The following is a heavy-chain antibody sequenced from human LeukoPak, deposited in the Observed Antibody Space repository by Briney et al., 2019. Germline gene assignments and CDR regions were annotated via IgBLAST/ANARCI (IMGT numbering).Heavy chain of an antibody. Sequence: GGSLRLSCAASGFTFGNAWMSWVRQAPGKGLEWVGRIKSKTDGGTTDYAAPVKGRFTISRDDSKDTLSLQMNSLKTEDTAVYYCARGELRYFDWQGYFQHWGQGTLVTVSS. D-gene: IGHD3-9*01. V-gene: IGHV3-15*01. CDR2: IKSKTDGGTT. CDR1: GFTFGNAW. CDR3: ARGELRYFDWQGYFQH. J-gene: IGHJ1*01.